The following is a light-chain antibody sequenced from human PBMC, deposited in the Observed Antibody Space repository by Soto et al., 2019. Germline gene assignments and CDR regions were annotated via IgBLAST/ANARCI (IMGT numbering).Light chain of an antibody. Sequence: DIQMTQSPSTLSASVGDRVTSTCRASQSISSWLAWYQQKPGKAPKLLIYDASSLESGVPSRFSGSGSGTEFTITISSLQPDDFATYYCQQYNSYPYTFGQGTKLEIK. CDR3: QQYNSYPYT. CDR2: DAS. CDR1: QSISSW. J-gene: IGKJ2*01. V-gene: IGKV1-5*01.